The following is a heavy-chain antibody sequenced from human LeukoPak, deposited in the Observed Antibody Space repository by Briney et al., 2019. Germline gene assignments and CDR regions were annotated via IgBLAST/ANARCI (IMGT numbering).Heavy chain of an antibody. D-gene: IGHD3-10*01. CDR3: ARGGRLLWFGELWDY. CDR2: INHSGST. Sequence: SETLSLTCAVYDGSFSGYYWSWIRQPPGKGLEWIGEINHSGSTNYNPSLKSRVTISVDTSKNQFSLKLSSVTAADTAVYYCARGGRLLWFGELWDYWGQGTLVTVSS. CDR1: DGSFSGYY. J-gene: IGHJ4*02. V-gene: IGHV4-34*01.